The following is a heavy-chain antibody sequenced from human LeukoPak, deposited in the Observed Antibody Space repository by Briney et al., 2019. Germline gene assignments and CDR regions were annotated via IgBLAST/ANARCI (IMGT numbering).Heavy chain of an antibody. CDR3: ARDDDWGALAY. D-gene: IGHD7-27*01. J-gene: IGHJ4*02. CDR2: SRSKVSSYTA. V-gene: IGHV3-72*01. Sequence: GGSLRLSCAASGFTLSDNYMDWVRLAPGKGLEWVGRSRSKVSSYTAEYAASVKGRFIISRDVSKNSLYLQMNSLKTEDTAVYFCARDDDWGALAYWGQGSLVTVSS. CDR1: GFTLSDNY.